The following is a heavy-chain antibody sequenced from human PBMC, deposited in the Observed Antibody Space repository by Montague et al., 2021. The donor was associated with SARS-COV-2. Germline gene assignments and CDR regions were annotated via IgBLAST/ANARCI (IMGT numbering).Heavy chain of an antibody. CDR1: PFSPRRSSYY. J-gene: IGHJ4*02. V-gene: IGHV4-39*01. D-gene: IGHD3-9*01. CDR3: AVVDILTGYSLNY. Sequence: SDSLSLPFPFSPFSPRRSSYYWGWIRQPPGKGLEWIGGIYHTGRTYNNPSLKSRVTLSVDTSRNQFSLKVSSVTAAETAMYYCAVVDILTGYSLNYWGQGTLVTVSS. CDR2: IYHTGRT.